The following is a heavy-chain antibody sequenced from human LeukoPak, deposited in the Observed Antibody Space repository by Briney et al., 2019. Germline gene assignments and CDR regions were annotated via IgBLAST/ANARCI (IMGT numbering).Heavy chain of an antibody. V-gene: IGHV3-23*01. D-gene: IGHD3-22*01. CDR2: ISGSGGST. CDR3: AKSQPHYYDSSGYYYNYYFDY. Sequence: GGSLRLSCAASGFTFSSYAMSWVRQAPGKGLEWVSAISGSGGSTYYADSVKGRFTISRDNSKNTLYLQMNSLRAEDTAVYYCAKSQPHYYDSSGYYYNYYFDYWGQGTLVTVSS. CDR1: GFTFSSYA. J-gene: IGHJ4*02.